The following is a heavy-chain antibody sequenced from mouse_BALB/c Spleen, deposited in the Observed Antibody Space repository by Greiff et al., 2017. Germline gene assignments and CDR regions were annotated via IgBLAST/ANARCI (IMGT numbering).Heavy chain of an antibody. CDR1: GFTFSSYG. CDR2: ISSGGSYT. J-gene: IGHJ4*01. V-gene: IGHV5-6*01. CDR3: ARGGVYYRDDGAMDY. D-gene: IGHD2-14*01. Sequence: EVKLMESGGDLVKPGGSLKLSCAASGFTFSSYGMSWVRQTPDKRLEWVATISSGGSYTYYQDSVKGRFTITRDNAKNTLYLQMSSLKSEDTAMYYCARGGVYYRDDGAMDYWGQGTSVTVSS.